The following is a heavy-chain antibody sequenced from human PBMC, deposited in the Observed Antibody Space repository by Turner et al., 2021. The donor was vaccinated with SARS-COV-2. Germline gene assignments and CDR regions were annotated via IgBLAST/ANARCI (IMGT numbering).Heavy chain of an antibody. CDR1: GFTFSNYW. J-gene: IGHJ6*02. CDR3: ASGGSWIYVMDV. CDR2: INSDGRST. Sequence: EVQLVESGGGLVQPGGSLRLSCAASGFTFSNYWMHWVRQAPGKGLVWVSRINSDGRSTRYADSVKGRFTISRDNAKNTLYLQMNSLRAEDTAVYYCASGGSWIYVMDVWGQGTTVTVSS. D-gene: IGHD2-15*01. V-gene: IGHV3-74*01.